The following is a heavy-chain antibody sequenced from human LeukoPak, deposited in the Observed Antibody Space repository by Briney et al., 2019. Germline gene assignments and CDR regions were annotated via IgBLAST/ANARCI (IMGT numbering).Heavy chain of an antibody. Sequence: GASVKVSCKASGYTFTSYYMHWVRQAPGQGLEWMGWISAYNGNTNYAQKLQGRVTMTTDTSTSTAYMELRSLRSDDTAVYYCARSPNDGNDYSNYDYWGQGTLVTVSS. V-gene: IGHV1-18*04. D-gene: IGHD4-11*01. CDR2: ISAYNGNT. J-gene: IGHJ4*02. CDR1: GYTFTSYY. CDR3: ARSPNDGNDYSNYDY.